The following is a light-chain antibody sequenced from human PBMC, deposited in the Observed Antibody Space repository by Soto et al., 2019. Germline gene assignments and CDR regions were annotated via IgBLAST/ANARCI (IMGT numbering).Light chain of an antibody. CDR3: QQYGNSPRT. V-gene: IGKV3-20*01. CDR2: GAS. J-gene: IGKJ1*01. CDR1: QRVRSSY. Sequence: EIVLTQSPGTLSLSRGERATLSCRASQRVRSSYVAWYQQKPGQGPRLLIYGASSRATGIPDRFSGSGSGTDFTLTISRLEPEDFAMYYCQQYGNSPRTVGQGTQV.